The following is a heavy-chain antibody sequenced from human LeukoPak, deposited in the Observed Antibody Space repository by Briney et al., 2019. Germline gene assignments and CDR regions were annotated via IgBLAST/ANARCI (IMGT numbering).Heavy chain of an antibody. V-gene: IGHV1-46*01. Sequence: ASVKVSCKASGYTFTSYYMHWVRQAPGQGLEWMGIINPSGGSTTYAQKFQGRVTMARDTSTSTVYMEVSSLRSEDTAVYYCASLGWESAWWGQGTLVTVSS. D-gene: IGHD1-26*01. J-gene: IGHJ4*02. CDR2: INPSGGST. CDR1: GYTFTSYY. CDR3: ASLGWESAW.